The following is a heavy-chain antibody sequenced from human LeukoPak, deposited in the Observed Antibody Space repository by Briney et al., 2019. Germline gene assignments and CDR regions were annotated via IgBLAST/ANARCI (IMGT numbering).Heavy chain of an antibody. CDR2: IKPSGGST. CDR3: ARGYCSGGSCYDY. J-gene: IGHJ4*02. CDR1: RYTFTRYY. V-gene: IGHV1-46*01. D-gene: IGHD2-15*01. Sequence: ASVKVSSKPSRYTFTRYYMHWVRQAPRQGVEWMGIIKPSGGSTSYAQKFQGRVTMTRDTSTSTVYMELSRLRSEDTAVYYCARGYCSGGSCYDYWGQGTLVTVSS.